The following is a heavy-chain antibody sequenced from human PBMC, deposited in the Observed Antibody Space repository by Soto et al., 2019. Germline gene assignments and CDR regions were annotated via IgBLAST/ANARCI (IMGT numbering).Heavy chain of an antibody. CDR3: ARGIQWLMDV. CDR2: IDNDGTIT. D-gene: IGHD6-19*01. V-gene: IGHV3-74*01. J-gene: IGHJ6*02. CDR1: GFNFSRYW. Sequence: EVQLVESGGGLVQPGGSLRLSCEASGFNFSRYWLHWFRQIPGKGLVWVSRIDNDGTITTYADSVKGRFTISRDNAKNTLYLQMNSLRAEDTAVYYCARGIQWLMDVWCQGTTVAVSS.